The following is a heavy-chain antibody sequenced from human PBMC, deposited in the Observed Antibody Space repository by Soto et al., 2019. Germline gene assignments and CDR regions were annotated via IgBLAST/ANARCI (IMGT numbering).Heavy chain of an antibody. Sequence: PSETLSLTCTVSGGSISSGGYYWSWIRQHPGKGLEWIGYIYYSGGTYYNPSLKSRVTISVDTSKNQFSLKLSSVTAADTAVYYCARDFTDSSGPTLGMGVWGQGTTVTVSS. CDR3: ARDFTDSSGPTLGMGV. CDR1: GGSISSGGYY. CDR2: IYYSGGT. J-gene: IGHJ6*02. D-gene: IGHD6-19*01. V-gene: IGHV4-31*03.